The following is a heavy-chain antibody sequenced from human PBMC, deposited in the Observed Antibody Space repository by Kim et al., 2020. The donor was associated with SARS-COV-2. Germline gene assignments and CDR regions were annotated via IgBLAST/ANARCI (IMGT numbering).Heavy chain of an antibody. Sequence: GDAVYYANSVKGRFTISRDDAKNSLYLQMNSLRAEDTAVYYCARKYYAFDYWGQGTLVTVSS. D-gene: IGHD3-3*01. V-gene: IGHV3-48*03. CDR2: GDAV. CDR3: ARKYYAFDY. J-gene: IGHJ4*02.